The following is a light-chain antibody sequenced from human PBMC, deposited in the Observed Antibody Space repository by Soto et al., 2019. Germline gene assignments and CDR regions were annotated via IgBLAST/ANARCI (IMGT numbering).Light chain of an antibody. V-gene: IGLV2-8*01. J-gene: IGLJ1*01. CDR1: SSDVGGYNY. CDR3: SSYAGSNFYV. CDR2: DVS. Sequence: QSVLTQPPSASGSPGQSVTISCTGTSSDVGGYNYVSWYQHHPGKAPKFIIYDVSKRPSGVPDRFSASKSGNTASLTVSGLQAEDEGDYYCSSYAGSNFYVFGTGTKVTVL.